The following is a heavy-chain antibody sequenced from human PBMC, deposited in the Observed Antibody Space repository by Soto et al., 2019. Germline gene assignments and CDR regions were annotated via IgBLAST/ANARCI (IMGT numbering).Heavy chain of an antibody. Sequence: EVHLLESGGGLIQPGGSLRLSCAASGFAFNSYAMDWVRQAPGMGLEWVSSISGGSTYYADSVRGRFTISRDNSKNTLYLQMNSLRAEDTALYFCAKERDYTLTHSLDLWGQGTMVTVSS. CDR1: GFAFNSYA. CDR2: ISGGST. CDR3: AKERDYTLTHSLDL. V-gene: IGHV3-23*01. D-gene: IGHD2-2*02. J-gene: IGHJ3*01.